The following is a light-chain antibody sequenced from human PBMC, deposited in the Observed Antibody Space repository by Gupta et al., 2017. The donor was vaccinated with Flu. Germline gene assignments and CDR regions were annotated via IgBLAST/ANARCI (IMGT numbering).Light chain of an antibody. J-gene: IGLJ1*01. V-gene: IGLV2-8*01. CDR1: SSDVGGHNY. CDR3: SSFAGSNTYV. Sequence: SALPQPPSASGSPGQSVTISCTGTSSDVGGHNYVSWYQHHPGKDPKVMIYEVSKRPSGVPDRFSGSKSGNTASLTVSGLQAEDEADYYCSSFAGSNTYVFGTVTKVTVL. CDR2: EVS.